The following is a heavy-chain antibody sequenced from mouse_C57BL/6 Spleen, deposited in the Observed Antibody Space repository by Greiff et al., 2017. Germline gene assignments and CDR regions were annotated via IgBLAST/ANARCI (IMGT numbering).Heavy chain of an antibody. J-gene: IGHJ4*01. D-gene: IGHD2-1*01. CDR3: ARERKLYVNYGEYWYAMDY. CDR2: IDPSDSYT. Sequence: QVQLQQPGAELVKPGASVKLSCKASGYTFTSYWMQWVKQRPGQGLEWIGEIDPSDSYTNYNQKLKGKATLTVDTSSSTAYMQLSSLTSEDSAVYYCARERKLYVNYGEYWYAMDYWGQGTSVTVSS. CDR1: GYTFTSYW. V-gene: IGHV1-50*01.